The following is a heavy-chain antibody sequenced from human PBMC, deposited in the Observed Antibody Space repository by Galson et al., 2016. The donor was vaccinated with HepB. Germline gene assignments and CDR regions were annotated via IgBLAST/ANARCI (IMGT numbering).Heavy chain of an antibody. CDR3: ARHGSYYDSSGYFLH. V-gene: IGHV5-10-1*01. CDR1: GFDFTKFW. J-gene: IGHJ1*01. Sequence: QSGAEVKKPGESVTISCKTSGFDFTKFWISWVRQMPGKGLEWMGRIDPSDSYISYSPSFKGHVTVSADKSTKTVFLHWSSLRASDTALYFCARHGSYYDSSGYFLHWGQGSPVTVSS. D-gene: IGHD3-22*01. CDR2: IDPSDSYI.